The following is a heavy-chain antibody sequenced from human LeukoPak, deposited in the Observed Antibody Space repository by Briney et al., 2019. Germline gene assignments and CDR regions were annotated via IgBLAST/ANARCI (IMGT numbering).Heavy chain of an antibody. CDR3: ARGGYCSSTSCFNWFDP. Sequence: SQTLSLTCAVSGGSISSGGYSWSWIRQPPGKGLEWIGYIYHSGSTYYNPSLKSRVTISVDRSENQFSLKLSSVTAADTAVYYCARGGYCSSTSCFNWFDPWGQGTLVTVSS. V-gene: IGHV4-30-2*01. D-gene: IGHD2-2*01. CDR1: GGSISSGGYS. CDR2: IYHSGST. J-gene: IGHJ5*02.